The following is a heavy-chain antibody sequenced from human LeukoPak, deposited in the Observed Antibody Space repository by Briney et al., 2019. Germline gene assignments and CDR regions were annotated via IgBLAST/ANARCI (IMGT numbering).Heavy chain of an antibody. CDR1: GGSISSSSYY. V-gene: IGHV4-39*07. J-gene: IGHJ4*02. D-gene: IGHD3-22*01. CDR3: ARAYRYYDSSSYYY. CDR2: IYYGGSA. Sequence: SETLSLTCTVSGGSISSSSYYWGWIRQPPGKGLEWIGSIYYGGSAYYNPSLRSRVTISVDTSKNQFSLKLSSVTAADTAVYYCARAYRYYDSSSYYYWGQGTLVTVSS.